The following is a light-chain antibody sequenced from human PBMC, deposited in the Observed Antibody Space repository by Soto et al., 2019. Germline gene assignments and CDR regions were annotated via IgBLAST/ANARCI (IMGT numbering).Light chain of an antibody. Sequence: EIVLTHSPGTLSLSPWEGAALSPSASQSVSSSYLAWYQQKPGQAPRLLIYGASSRATGIPDRFSGSGSGTDFTLTISRLEPEDFAVYYCQQYGSSPPITFGQGTRLEIK. CDR3: QQYGSSPPIT. J-gene: IGKJ5*01. CDR1: QSVSSSY. V-gene: IGKV3-20*01. CDR2: GAS.